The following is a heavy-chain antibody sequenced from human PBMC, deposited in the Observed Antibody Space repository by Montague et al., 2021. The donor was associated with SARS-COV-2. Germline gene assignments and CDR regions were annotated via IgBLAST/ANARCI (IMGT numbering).Heavy chain of an antibody. CDR2: INHRGTS. D-gene: IGHD3-22*01. J-gene: IGHJ4*02. Sequence: SETLSLTCAVYGVSFSDYYWSWIRQPPGKGLEWIGEINHRGTSNYNPSLKSRVSISIDTSKSQFSLFLGSVTAADTAVYYCARGRQHFNMIVVVMTGGEYYFDXWAQGTLVTVSS. V-gene: IGHV4-34*01. CDR1: GVSFSDYY. CDR3: ARGRQHFNMIVVVMTGGEYYFDX.